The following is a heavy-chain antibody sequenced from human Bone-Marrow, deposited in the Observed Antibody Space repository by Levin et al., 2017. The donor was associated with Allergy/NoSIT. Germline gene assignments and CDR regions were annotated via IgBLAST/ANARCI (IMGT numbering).Heavy chain of an antibody. J-gene: IGHJ3*01. Sequence: SLKISCGVSGFTFENYAMHWVRQAPGKGLEWVSGISWNNGTIGYADSVKGRFTISRDNAKNSLYLQMNSLRAEDTALYYCAKGLRRTLGPPGDALDFWGKGTKVTVSS. CDR3: AKGLRRTLGPPGDALDF. CDR1: GFTFENYA. CDR2: ISWNNGTI. V-gene: IGHV3-9*01. D-gene: IGHD4-17*01.